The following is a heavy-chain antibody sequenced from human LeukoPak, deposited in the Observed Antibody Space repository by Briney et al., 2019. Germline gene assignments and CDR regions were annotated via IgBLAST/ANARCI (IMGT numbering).Heavy chain of an antibody. J-gene: IGHJ4*02. CDR1: GGTFFSSYT. D-gene: IGHD3-22*01. Sequence: ASVKVSCKASGGTFFSSYTISWVRQAPGQGLEWMGRIIPIFGTANYAQKFQGRVTITADESTSTAYMELSSLRSEDTAVYYCAREWEDYYDSSGYAYYFDYWGQGTLVTVSS. CDR2: IIPIFGTA. CDR3: AREWEDYYDSSGYAYYFDY. V-gene: IGHV1-69*13.